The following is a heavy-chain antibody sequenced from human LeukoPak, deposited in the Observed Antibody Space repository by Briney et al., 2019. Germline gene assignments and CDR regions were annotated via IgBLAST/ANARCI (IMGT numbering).Heavy chain of an antibody. Sequence: GRSLRLSCAASGFTFDDYAMHWVRQAPGKGLEWVSGISWNSGSIGYADSVKGRFTISRDNAKNSLYLQMNSLRAEDTAVYYCARGAVLDAFDIWGQGTMVTVSS. V-gene: IGHV3-9*01. CDR3: ARGAVLDAFDI. J-gene: IGHJ3*02. CDR2: ISWNSGSI. CDR1: GFTFDDYA.